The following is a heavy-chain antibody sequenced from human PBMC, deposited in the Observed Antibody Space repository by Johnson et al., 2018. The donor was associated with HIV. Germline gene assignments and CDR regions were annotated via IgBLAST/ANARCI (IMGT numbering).Heavy chain of an antibody. V-gene: IGHV3-33*01. CDR1: GFTFSSYG. J-gene: IGHJ3*02. Sequence: QVQLVESGGGVVQPGRSLRLSCAASGFTFSSYGMHWVRQAPGKGLEWVAVIWYDGSNKYYADSVKGRFTISRDNSKNTLYLQMNSLRAEDTAVYYCATWAPDAFDIWGQGTMVTVSS. CDR3: ATWAPDAFDI. D-gene: IGHD7-27*01. CDR2: IWYDGSNK.